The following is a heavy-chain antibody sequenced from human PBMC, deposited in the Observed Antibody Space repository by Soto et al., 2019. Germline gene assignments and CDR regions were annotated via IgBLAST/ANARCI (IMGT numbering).Heavy chain of an antibody. J-gene: IGHJ6*02. CDR2: IIPIFGSR. V-gene: IGHV1-69*01. Sequence: QVQLVQSGAEVKKPGSSVKVSCKASRDTFSKYAFNWVRQAPGQGLEWMGWIIPIFGSRDYAEKFQGRLTITADESTSTAYMELRSLRFEDTAGYYCARGETDLGVWGQGTTVTVS. CDR3: ARGETDLGV. D-gene: IGHD2-21*02. CDR1: RDTFSKYA.